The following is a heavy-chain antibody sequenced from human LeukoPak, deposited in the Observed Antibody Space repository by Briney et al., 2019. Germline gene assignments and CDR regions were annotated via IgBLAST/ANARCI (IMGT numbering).Heavy chain of an antibody. V-gene: IGHV3-23*01. CDR1: GFTFSSYA. J-gene: IGHJ4*02. D-gene: IGHD5-24*01. Sequence: GASLRLSCAASGFTFSSYAMSWVRQAPGKGLEWVSAISGSGGSTYYADSVKGRFTISRDNSKNTLHLQMNSLRAEDTAVYYCAKDIEMATTNWGQGTLVTVSS. CDR2: ISGSGGST. CDR3: AKDIEMATTN.